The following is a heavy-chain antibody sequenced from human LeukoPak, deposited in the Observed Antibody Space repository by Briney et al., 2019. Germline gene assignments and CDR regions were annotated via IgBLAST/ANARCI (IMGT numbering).Heavy chain of an antibody. J-gene: IGHJ4*02. D-gene: IGHD3-3*01. CDR1: GGSISSGGYY. CDR2: IYYSGST. CDR3: ATARWDFWSGYSYYFDY. Sequence: SETLSLTCTVSGGSISSGGYYWSWIRQHSGKGLEWIGYIYYSGSTYYNPSLKSRVTISVDTSKNQFSLKLSSVTAADTAVYYCATARWDFWSGYSYYFDYWGQGTLVTVSS. V-gene: IGHV4-31*03.